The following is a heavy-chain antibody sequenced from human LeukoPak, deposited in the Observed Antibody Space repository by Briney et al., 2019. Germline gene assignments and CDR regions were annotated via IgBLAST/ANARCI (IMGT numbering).Heavy chain of an antibody. V-gene: IGHV3-23*01. CDR1: GFTFSSYV. CDR2: ISGSGDNT. Sequence: GGSLRLSCAASGFTFSSYVMSWVRQAPGKGLEWVSAISGSGDNTYYAESVKGRFTISRDNSKNTLYLRMKGLRAEDTAIYYCAKESTVTPGNVNWFDPWGQGTLVTVSP. CDR3: AKESTVTPGNVNWFDP. J-gene: IGHJ5*02. D-gene: IGHD4-17*01.